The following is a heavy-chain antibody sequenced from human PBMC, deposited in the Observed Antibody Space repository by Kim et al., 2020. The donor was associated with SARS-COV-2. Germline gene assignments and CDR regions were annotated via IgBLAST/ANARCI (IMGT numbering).Heavy chain of an antibody. CDR2: IYPGDSTT. J-gene: IGHJ4*02. Sequence: GESLKISCKGSGYGFTSYWIGWVRQMPGKGLEWMGMIYPGDSTTRYSPSFQGQVTVSVDKSISTAYLQWNSLEAPDTAMYYCARPQERTFSTGWYAGYWGQGTLVTVSS. V-gene: IGHV5-51*01. CDR3: ARPQERTFSTGWYAGY. CDR1: GYGFTSYW. D-gene: IGHD6-19*01.